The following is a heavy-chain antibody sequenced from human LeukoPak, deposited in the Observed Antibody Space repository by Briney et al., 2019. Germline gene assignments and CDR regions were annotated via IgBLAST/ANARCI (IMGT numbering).Heavy chain of an antibody. Sequence: PGGSLRLSCAASGFTFSSYSMNWVRQAPGKGLEWVSSISSSSSYIYYADSVKGRFTISRDNAKNSLYLQMNSLRAEDTAVYYCARGGWVHAWFDPWGQGTLDTVSS. D-gene: IGHD1-1*01. V-gene: IGHV3-21*01. CDR1: GFTFSSYS. CDR2: ISSSSSYI. CDR3: ARGGWVHAWFDP. J-gene: IGHJ5*02.